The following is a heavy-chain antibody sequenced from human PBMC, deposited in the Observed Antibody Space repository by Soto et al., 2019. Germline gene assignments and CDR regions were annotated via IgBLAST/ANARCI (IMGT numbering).Heavy chain of an antibody. V-gene: IGHV1-18*01. J-gene: IGHJ5*02. D-gene: IGHD2-2*01. CDR3: ARGVVVPAATGKTWFDP. CDR2: ISVYNGNT. CDR1: GYTFTSSG. Sequence: ASVKVSCKASGYTFTSSGISWVRQAPGQGLEWMGWISVYNGNTNYAQNFQGRVSMTTDTFTSTVYMELWNLRSDDTAVYYCARGVVVPAATGKTWFDPWGQGTLVTVSS.